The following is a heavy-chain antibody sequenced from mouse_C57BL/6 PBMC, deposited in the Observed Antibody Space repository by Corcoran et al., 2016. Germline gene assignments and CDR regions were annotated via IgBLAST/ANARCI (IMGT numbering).Heavy chain of an antibody. CDR2: INTYSGVP. V-gene: IGHV9-3*01. J-gene: IGHJ1*03. CDR3: ARGTTTTMYFDV. Sequence: QIQLVQSGPELKKPGETVTISCKASGYTFTTYGMSWVKQAPGKGLKWMGWINTYSGVPTYADDFKGRFAFSLETSASTAYLQINNLKNEDTSTYFCARGTTTTMYFDVCCTGTAVTVSS. CDR1: GYTFTTYG. D-gene: IGHD1-1*01.